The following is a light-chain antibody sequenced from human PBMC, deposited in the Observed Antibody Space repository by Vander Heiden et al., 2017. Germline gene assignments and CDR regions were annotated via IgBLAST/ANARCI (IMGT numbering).Light chain of an antibody. V-gene: IGKV1-39*01. CDR2: AAS. CDR3: RQSDSTPYT. CDR1: QSISSY. J-gene: IGKJ2*01. Sequence: DIQMTQSPSSLSASVGDRVTITCRASQSISSYLNWYQQKPGKAPKLLIYAASSLQSGVPSRFSGSGSGRDFTLTISRLQPEDFATYYCRQSDSTPYTFGQGTKLEIK.